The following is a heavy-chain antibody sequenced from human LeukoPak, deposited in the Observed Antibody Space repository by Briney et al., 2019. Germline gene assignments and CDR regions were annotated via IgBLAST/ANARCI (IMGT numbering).Heavy chain of an antibody. Sequence: PGGSLRLSCAASGFTFDDYAMHWVRQAPGKGLEWVSGISWNSGSIGYADSVKGRFTISRDNAKNSLYLQMNSLRAEDTALYYCAKDIRDCSGGSCYGRVFDYWGQGTLVTVSS. J-gene: IGHJ4*02. D-gene: IGHD2-15*01. V-gene: IGHV3-9*01. CDR2: ISWNSGSI. CDR1: GFTFDDYA. CDR3: AKDIRDCSGGSCYGRVFDY.